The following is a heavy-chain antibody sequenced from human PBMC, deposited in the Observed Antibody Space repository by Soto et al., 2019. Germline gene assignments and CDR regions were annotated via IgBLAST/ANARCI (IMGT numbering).Heavy chain of an antibody. CDR2: IIPIFGTA. CDR3: ARASSSLRTTRYYYGMDV. V-gene: IGHV1-69*13. D-gene: IGHD6-6*01. CDR1: GGTFSSYA. J-gene: IGHJ6*02. Sequence: GASVKVSCKASGGTFSSYAISWVRQAPGQGLEWMGGIIPIFGTANYAQRFQGRVTITADESTSTAYMELSSLRSEDTAVYYCARASSSLRTTRYYYGMDVWGQGTTVTVSS.